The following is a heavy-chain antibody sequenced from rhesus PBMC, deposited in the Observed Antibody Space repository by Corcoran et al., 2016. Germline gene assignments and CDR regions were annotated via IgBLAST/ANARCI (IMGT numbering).Heavy chain of an antibody. CDR2: SDGSGGGT. V-gene: IGHV4-106*01. Sequence: QVQLQESGPGLVKPSETLSLTCAVSGGSISDDYYWSWIRPPPGKGLELIGLSDGSGGGTNYNPSLKNLVTISIDTSKNQCSLKLSAVTAADTAVYYCARDRVTTYGLDSWGQGVVVTVSS. CDR3: ARDRVTTYGLDS. CDR1: GGSISDDYY. D-gene: IGHD4-17*01. J-gene: IGHJ6*01.